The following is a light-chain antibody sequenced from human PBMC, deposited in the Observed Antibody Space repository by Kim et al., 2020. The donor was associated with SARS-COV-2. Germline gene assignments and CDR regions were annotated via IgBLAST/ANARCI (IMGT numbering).Light chain of an antibody. CDR2: SAS. J-gene: IGKJ3*01. CDR3: QQYSYRPFT. Sequence: VSPGERATLSCRANQGVSINLAWYQQKPGQAPRLLIYSASTRATGIPGRFSASGSGTDFTLSISSLQSEDFAVYYCQQYSYRPFTFGPGTKVDIK. V-gene: IGKV3-15*01. CDR1: QGVSIN.